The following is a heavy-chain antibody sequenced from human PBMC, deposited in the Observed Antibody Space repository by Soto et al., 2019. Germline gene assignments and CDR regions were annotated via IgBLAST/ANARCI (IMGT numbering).Heavy chain of an antibody. J-gene: IGHJ4*02. CDR1: GYTFTDYY. V-gene: IGHV1-2*04. Sequence: QVQLVQSGAEVKKPGASVKVSCKASGYTFTDYYIHWVRQAPGQGLEWMGWTNTDTGGTNYAQKFQGWVTVTRDTSITTAYMEVRRLTSDDTAVYYCARCNTPTVTTPSFDYWGQGTLVTVSS. CDR2: TNTDTGGT. D-gene: IGHD4-17*01. CDR3: ARCNTPTVTTPSFDY.